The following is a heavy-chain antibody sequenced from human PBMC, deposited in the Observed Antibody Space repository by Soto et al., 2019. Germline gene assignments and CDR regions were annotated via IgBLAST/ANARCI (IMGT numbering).Heavy chain of an antibody. V-gene: IGHV1-69*13. CDR3: GRGGGRGVGAVGMDV. Sequence: ASVKVSCKASGGTFSSYAISWVRQAPGQGLEWMGGIIPIFGTANYAQKFQGRVTITADESTSTAYMERSSLRSEDTAVYYCGRGGGRGVGAVGMDVWGQGTTVTVSS. D-gene: IGHD1-26*01. J-gene: IGHJ6*02. CDR2: IIPIFGTA. CDR1: GGTFSSYA.